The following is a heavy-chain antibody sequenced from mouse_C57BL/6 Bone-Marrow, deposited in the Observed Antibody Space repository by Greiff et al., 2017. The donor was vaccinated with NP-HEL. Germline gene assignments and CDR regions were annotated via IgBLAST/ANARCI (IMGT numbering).Heavy chain of an antibody. CDR2: ISYDGSN. J-gene: IGHJ2*01. D-gene: IGHD4-1*01. CDR1: GYSITSGYY. Sequence: EVKLMESGPGLVKPSQSLSLTCSVTGYSITSGYYWNWIRQFPGNKLEWMGYISYDGSNNYNPSLKNRISITRDTSKNQFFLKLNSVTTEDTATYYCASKTGKCDYWGQGTTLTVSS. CDR3: ASKTGKCDY. V-gene: IGHV3-6*01.